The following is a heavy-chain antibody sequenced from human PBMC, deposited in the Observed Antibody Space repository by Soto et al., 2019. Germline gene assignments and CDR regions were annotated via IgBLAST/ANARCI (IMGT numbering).Heavy chain of an antibody. CDR3: ARLLVSSSWYQDYYYGMDV. V-gene: IGHV3-48*02. CDR1: GFTFSSYR. J-gene: IGHJ6*02. Sequence: PGGPLRLSCAASGFTFSSYRMNWVRQAPGKGMEWVPYISSSSSTIYYADSVKGRFTISRDNAKNSLYLQMNSLRDEDTAVYYCARLLVSSSWYQDYYYGMDVWGQGTTVTVSS. CDR2: ISSSSSTI. D-gene: IGHD6-13*01.